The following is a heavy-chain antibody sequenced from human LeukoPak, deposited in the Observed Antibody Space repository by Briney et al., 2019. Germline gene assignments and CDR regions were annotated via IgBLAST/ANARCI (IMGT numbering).Heavy chain of an antibody. CDR1: GFTVSSNY. CDR3: AKDLLYSSGSGSYFYYYYYMDV. CDR2: ISGSGGST. J-gene: IGHJ6*03. D-gene: IGHD3-10*01. V-gene: IGHV3-23*01. Sequence: GGSLRLSCAASGFTVSSNYMSWVRQAPGKGLEWVSAISGSGGSTYYADSVKGRFTISRDNSKNTLYLQMNSLRAEDTAVYYCAKDLLYSSGSGSYFYYYYYMDVWGKGTTVTVSS.